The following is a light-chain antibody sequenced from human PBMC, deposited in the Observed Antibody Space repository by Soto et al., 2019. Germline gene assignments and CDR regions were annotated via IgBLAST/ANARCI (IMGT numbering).Light chain of an antibody. CDR3: QQYGDSPPT. CDR2: GAS. CDR1: QRVSSNY. V-gene: IGKV3-20*01. J-gene: IGKJ1*01. Sequence: VLTQSPGTLSLSPGERATLSCRASQRVSSNYLAWYQQKPGQAPRLLISGASSRAAGIPDRFSGSGSETDFTLTISRLEPDDFAMYHCQQYGDSPPTFGQGPKVDIK.